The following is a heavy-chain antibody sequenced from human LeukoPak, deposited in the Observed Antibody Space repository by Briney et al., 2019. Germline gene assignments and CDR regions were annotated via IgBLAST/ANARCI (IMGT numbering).Heavy chain of an antibody. CDR3: ARHSYSSSWYIGDAFDI. V-gene: IGHV4-59*08. Sequence: PSETLSLTCTVSGGSISSYYWSWIRQPPGKGLEWIGYIYYSGGTNYNPSLKSRVTISVDTSKNQFSLKLSSVTAADTAVYYCARHSYSSSWYIGDAFDIWGQGTMVTVSS. J-gene: IGHJ3*02. D-gene: IGHD6-13*01. CDR1: GGSISSYY. CDR2: IYYSGGT.